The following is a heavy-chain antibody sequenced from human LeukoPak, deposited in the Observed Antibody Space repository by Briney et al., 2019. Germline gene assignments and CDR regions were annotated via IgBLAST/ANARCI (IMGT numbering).Heavy chain of an antibody. J-gene: IGHJ4*02. CDR2: INSGGTTT. D-gene: IGHD3-22*01. CDR3: LRGDSRDF. CDR1: EFAFSTYT. Sequence: GSLRLSCAACEFAFSTYTMNWARQAPGKGLEWVASINSGGTTTHYAFSVKGRFTISRDNAQNVLYLQMNGLRGDDAAVYYCLRGDSRDFWGQGTLVTVSS. V-gene: IGHV3-21*06.